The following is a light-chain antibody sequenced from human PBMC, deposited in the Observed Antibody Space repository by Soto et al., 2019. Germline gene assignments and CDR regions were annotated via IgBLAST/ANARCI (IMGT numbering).Light chain of an antibody. J-gene: IGLJ1*01. CDR2: DVN. Sequence: QSALTQPASVSGSPGQSITISCTGTSSDVGGYSYVSWYQQHPGKAPKLMIYDVNNRPSGVSNRFSGSKSGNTASVTISALQAEDEDDYYCSSYTYSSTLYVFGTGTKLTVL. CDR3: SSYTYSSTLYV. V-gene: IGLV2-14*01. CDR1: SSDVGGYSY.